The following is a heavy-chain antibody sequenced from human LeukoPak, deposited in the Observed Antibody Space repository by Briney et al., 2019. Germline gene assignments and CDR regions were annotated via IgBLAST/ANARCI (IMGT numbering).Heavy chain of an antibody. CDR1: GYTLTNYY. D-gene: IGHD2-2*01. V-gene: IGHV1-46*01. CDR2: INPSGGST. J-gene: IGHJ4*02. CDR3: ARAVSVDQLLFGIDY. Sequence: ASVKVSCKASGYTLTNYYMHWVRQAPGQGLEWMGIINPSGGSTSYAQKFQGRVTMTRDTSTSTLYMELSSLRSEDTAVYYCARAVSVDQLLFGIDYWGQGTLVTVSS.